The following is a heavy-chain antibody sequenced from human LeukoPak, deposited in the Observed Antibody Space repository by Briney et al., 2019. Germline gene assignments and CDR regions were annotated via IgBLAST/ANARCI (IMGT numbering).Heavy chain of an antibody. CDR1: GYTFTAYY. J-gene: IGHJ3*02. CDR2: INPHRGDT. D-gene: IGHD2-15*01. V-gene: IGHV1-2*02. Sequence: ASVTVSCKATGYTFTAYYIHWVRQAPGQGLEWMGWINPHRGDTNYAQNFQGRVNLTRDTSITTAYMELSSLRSDDTAVFYCARDEDAVPENAFDIWGQGTMVTVSS. CDR3: ARDEDAVPENAFDI.